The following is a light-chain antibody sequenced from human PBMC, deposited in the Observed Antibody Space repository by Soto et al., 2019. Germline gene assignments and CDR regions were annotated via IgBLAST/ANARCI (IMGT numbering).Light chain of an antibody. CDR3: QSFDSSNSVL. Sequence: NFLLTQPHSGSESPGKTVTISCTHTSGSIASNYVQWYQQRPGSAPTTVIYEDDQRPSGVPDRFSGSIDASSDSASLTISGLKTEDEAVYYCQSFDSSNSVLFGGGTKVTVL. J-gene: IGLJ2*01. CDR1: SGSIASNY. V-gene: IGLV6-57*04. CDR2: EDD.